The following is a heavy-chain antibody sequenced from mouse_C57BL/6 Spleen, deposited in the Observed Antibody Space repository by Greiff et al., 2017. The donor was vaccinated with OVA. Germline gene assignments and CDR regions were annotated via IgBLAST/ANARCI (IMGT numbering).Heavy chain of an antibody. Sequence: EVKLMESGEGLVKPGGSLKLSCAASGFTFSSYAMSWVRQTPEKRLEWVAYISSGGGYIYYADTVKGRFTISRDNARNTLYLQMSSLKSEDTAMYYCTRSLPGYFDVWGTGTTVTVSS. V-gene: IGHV5-9-1*02. CDR3: TRSLPGYFDV. J-gene: IGHJ1*03. CDR2: ISSGGGYI. CDR1: GFTFSSYA. D-gene: IGHD6-2*01.